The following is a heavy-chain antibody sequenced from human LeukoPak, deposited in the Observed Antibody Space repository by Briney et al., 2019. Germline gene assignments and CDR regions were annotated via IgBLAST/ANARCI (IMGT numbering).Heavy chain of an antibody. CDR3: AHRPRYGNFDS. D-gene: IGHD1-14*01. V-gene: IGHV2-5*02. CDR1: GFSLSTSGLG. J-gene: IGHJ4*02. Sequence: SGPTLVKPTQTLTLTCTFSGFSLSTSGLGVGWIRQPRGMALRWFALISWDDDNSYSPSLKTRLTITKDTSKNQVVLTMTNIDPVDTATYYCAHRPRYGNFDSWGQGTLVTVSS. CDR2: ISWDDDN.